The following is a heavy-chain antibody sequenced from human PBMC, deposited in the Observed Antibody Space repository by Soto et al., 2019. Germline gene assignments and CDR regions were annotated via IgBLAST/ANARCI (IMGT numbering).Heavy chain of an antibody. Sequence: GASVKVSCKASGYTFTSYAMHWVRQAPGQRLEWMGWINAGNGNTKYSQKFQGRVTITRDTSASTAYMELSSLRSEDTAVYYCARDEMTTFWSWGPPRDYYYGMAVWGQGTTVTVSS. D-gene: IGHD4-4*01. CDR2: INAGNGNT. CDR3: ARDEMTTFWSWGPPRDYYYGMAV. V-gene: IGHV1-3*01. CDR1: GYTFTSYA. J-gene: IGHJ6*02.